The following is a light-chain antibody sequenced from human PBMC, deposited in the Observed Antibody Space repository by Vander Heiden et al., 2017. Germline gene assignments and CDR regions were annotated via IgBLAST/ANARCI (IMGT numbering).Light chain of an antibody. CDR2: DAS. CDR1: QSVSSY. V-gene: IGKV3-11*01. J-gene: IGKJ3*01. CDR3: QQRSYGAPVFT. Sequence: EIVLTQSPATLSLSPGERATLSCRASQSVSSYLAWYQQKPGQAPRLLIYDASNRATGSQARFSGSGYGTDFTLTISSLEPEDFAVYYCQQRSYGAPVFTFGPGTKVDIK.